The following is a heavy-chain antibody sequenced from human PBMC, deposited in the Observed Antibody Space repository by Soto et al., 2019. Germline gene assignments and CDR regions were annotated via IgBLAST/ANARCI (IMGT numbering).Heavy chain of an antibody. CDR1: GFTFSNDA. J-gene: IGHJ3*02. CDR2: ISYDGGNE. CDR3: VKGGTTSACSTFDI. Sequence: QVQLVESGGGVVQPGGSLRLSCAASGFTFSNDALHWVRQAPGKGLEWVAGISYDGGNEYYEDSEKGRFTISRDSPKNTLYLQMTGLRPEDTAVYYCVKGGTTSACSTFDIGGRGTVVTVSS. V-gene: IGHV3-30*18. D-gene: IGHD3-10*02.